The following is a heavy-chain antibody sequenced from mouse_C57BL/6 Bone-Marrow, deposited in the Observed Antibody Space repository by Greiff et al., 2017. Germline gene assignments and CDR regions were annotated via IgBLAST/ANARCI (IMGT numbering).Heavy chain of an antibody. D-gene: IGHD4-1*01. J-gene: IGHJ3*01. CDR3: AKLGPWFAY. V-gene: IGHV1-82*01. CDR2: IYPGDGDN. CDR1: GYAFSSSW. Sequence: QVQLQQSGPELVKPGASVKISCKASGYAFSSSWMNWVQQRPGKGLEWIGRIYPGDGDNNYNGKFTGKATLTADKSSSTVYMQLSSLTSEDSAVYFCAKLGPWFAYWGQGTLVTVSA.